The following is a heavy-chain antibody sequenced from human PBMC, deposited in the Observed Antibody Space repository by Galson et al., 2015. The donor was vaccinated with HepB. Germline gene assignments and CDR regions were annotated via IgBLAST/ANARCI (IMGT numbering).Heavy chain of an antibody. V-gene: IGHV1-18*01. CDR3: ARGGRVNWGSVILNDAFDI. Sequence: SVKVSCKTSGYTFTSYGISWVRQAPGQGLEWMGWISAYNGNTNYAQKLQGRVTMTTDTSTSTAYMELRSLRSDDTAVYYCARGGRVNWGSVILNDAFDIWGQGTMITVSS. D-gene: IGHD7-27*01. J-gene: IGHJ3*02. CDR2: ISAYNGNT. CDR1: GYTFTSYG.